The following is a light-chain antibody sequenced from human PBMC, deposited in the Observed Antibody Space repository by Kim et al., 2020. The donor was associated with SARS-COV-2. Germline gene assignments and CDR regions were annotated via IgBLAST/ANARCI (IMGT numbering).Light chain of an antibody. J-gene: IGLJ1*01. CDR2: EVS. CDR3: SSYAGSNNYV. Sequence: PRQSVTISCTGTRSDVGGYNYVSWYQQHPGKAPKLMIYEVSKRPSGVPDRFSGSKSGNTASLTVSGLQAEDEADYYCSSYAGSNNYVFGTGTKVTV. V-gene: IGLV2-8*01. CDR1: RSDVGGYNY.